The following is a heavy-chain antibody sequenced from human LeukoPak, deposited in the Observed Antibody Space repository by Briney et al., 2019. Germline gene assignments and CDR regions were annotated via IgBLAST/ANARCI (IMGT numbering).Heavy chain of an antibody. CDR2: TNRDGSST. CDR1: GFTFSRYW. V-gene: IGHV3-74*01. D-gene: IGHD1-26*01. J-gene: IGHJ4*02. CDR3: ARVLIVGADYYFDY. Sequence: GGSLRLSCAASGFTFSRYWMHWVRQAPGKGLAWVSSTNRDGSSTYYADSVKGRFTISRDHTKNSLYLQMNSLKTEDTAVYYCARVLIVGADYYFDYWGPGTLVTVSS.